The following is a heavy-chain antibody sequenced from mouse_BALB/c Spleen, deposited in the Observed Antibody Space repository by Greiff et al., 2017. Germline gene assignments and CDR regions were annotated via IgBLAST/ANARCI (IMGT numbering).Heavy chain of an antibody. V-gene: IGHV1S22*01. J-gene: IGHJ2*01. CDR1: GYTFTSYW. CDR3: TRGGFNYGSSLDY. Sequence: LQQPGSELVRPGASVKLSCKASGYTFTSYWMHWVKQRPGQGLEWIGNIYPGSGSTNYDEKFKSKATLTVDTSSSTAYMQLSSLTSEDSAVYYCTRGGFNYGSSLDYWGQGTTLTVSS. CDR2: IYPGSGST. D-gene: IGHD1-1*01.